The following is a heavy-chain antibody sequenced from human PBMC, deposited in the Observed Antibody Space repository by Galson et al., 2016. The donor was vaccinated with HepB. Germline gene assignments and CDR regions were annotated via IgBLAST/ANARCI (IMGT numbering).Heavy chain of an antibody. J-gene: IGHJ5*02. CDR1: GFTFGDYA. CDR2: ITWNSGNI. V-gene: IGHV3-9*01. D-gene: IGHD4-17*01. Sequence: SLRLSCAASGFTFGDYAVHWVRQAPGKGLEWVSSITWNSGNIGYADSVKGRFTISRDNAKNSLYLQMHSLRAEDTAVYYCARGNYGDYLRWFDPWGQGTLVTVSS. CDR3: ARGNYGDYLRWFDP.